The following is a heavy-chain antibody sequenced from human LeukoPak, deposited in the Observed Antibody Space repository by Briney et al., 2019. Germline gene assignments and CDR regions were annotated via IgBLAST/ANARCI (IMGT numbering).Heavy chain of an antibody. V-gene: IGHV3-49*03. CDR1: GFTFGDYA. CDR3: SKPLYDSSGYYSGQGAFDI. J-gene: IGHJ3*02. D-gene: IGHD3-22*01. Sequence: GGSLRLSCTASGFTFGDYAMSWFRQAPGKGLEWVGFIRSKAYGGTTEYAASVKGRFTISRDDSKSIAYLQMNSLKTEDTAVYYCSKPLYDSSGYYSGQGAFDIWGQGTMVTVSS. CDR2: IRSKAYGGTT.